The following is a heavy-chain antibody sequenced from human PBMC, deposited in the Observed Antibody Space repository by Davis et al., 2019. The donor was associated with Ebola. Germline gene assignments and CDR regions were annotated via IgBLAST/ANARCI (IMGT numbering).Heavy chain of an antibody. V-gene: IGHV1-46*01. Sequence: ASVKVSCKASGYTFTSYYMHWVRQAPGQGLEWMGVINPSGGFTSYAQKFQGRVIMTKDTSTSTVYMELSSLRSEDTAVYYCARDVPTAIDENNWFDPWGQGTLVTVSS. D-gene: IGHD6-25*01. J-gene: IGHJ5*02. CDR3: ARDVPTAIDENNWFDP. CDR2: INPSGGFT. CDR1: GYTFTSYY.